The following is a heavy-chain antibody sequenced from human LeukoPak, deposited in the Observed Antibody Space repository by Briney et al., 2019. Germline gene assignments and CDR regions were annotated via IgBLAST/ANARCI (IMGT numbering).Heavy chain of an antibody. D-gene: IGHD3-3*01. J-gene: IGHJ4*02. Sequence: GESLKISCKGSGYSFTSYWIGWVRQMPGEGLEWMGIIYPGDSDTRYSPSFQGQVTISADKSISTAYLQWSSLKASDTAMYYCARTYYDFWSGYYYYFDYWGQGTLVTVSS. V-gene: IGHV5-51*01. CDR2: IYPGDSDT. CDR3: ARTYYDFWSGYYYYFDY. CDR1: GYSFTSYW.